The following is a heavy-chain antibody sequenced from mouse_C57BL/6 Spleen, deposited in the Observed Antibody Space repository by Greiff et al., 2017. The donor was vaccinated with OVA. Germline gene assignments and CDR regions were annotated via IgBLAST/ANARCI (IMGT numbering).Heavy chain of an antibody. CDR3: ARWSRGSMDY. CDR2: IDPSDSYT. CDR1: GYTFTSYW. V-gene: IGHV1-69*01. Sequence: QVQLQQSGAELVMPGASVKLSCKASGYTFTSYWMHWVKQRPGQGLEWIGEIDPSDSYTNYNQKFKGKSTLTVDKSSSTAYMQLSSLTSEDSAVYYCARWSRGSMDYWGQGTSVTVSS. J-gene: IGHJ4*01. D-gene: IGHD1-1*01.